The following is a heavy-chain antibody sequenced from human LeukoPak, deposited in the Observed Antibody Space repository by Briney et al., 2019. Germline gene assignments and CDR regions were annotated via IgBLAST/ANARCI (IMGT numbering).Heavy chain of an antibody. CDR3: ARVSLTGGWFDP. V-gene: IGHV4-59*01. CDR1: GGSMSSYY. Sequence: SETLSLTCTVSGGSMSSYYWSWIRQPPGKGLEWIGYIYYSGSTNYNPSLKSRVTISVDTSKNQFSLKLSSVTAADTAVYYCARVSLTGGWFDPWGQGTLVTVSS. J-gene: IGHJ5*02. D-gene: IGHD3-10*01. CDR2: IYYSGST.